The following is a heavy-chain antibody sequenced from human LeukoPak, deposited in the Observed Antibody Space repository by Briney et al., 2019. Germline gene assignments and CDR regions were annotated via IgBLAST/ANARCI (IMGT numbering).Heavy chain of an antibody. D-gene: IGHD5-12*01. V-gene: IGHV3-33*03. CDR1: GFMFSDSA. CDR3: AKGKGFRATEFDY. CDR2: VWSGGNYK. J-gene: IGHJ4*02. Sequence: GGSLRLSCAASGFMFSDSAMHWVRQAPGKGLEWVAMVWSGGNYKFYGDSVKGRFTVSRDDSDNTVYLQMTSLRAEDTAVYYCAKGKGFRATEFDYWGQGTLVTVSS.